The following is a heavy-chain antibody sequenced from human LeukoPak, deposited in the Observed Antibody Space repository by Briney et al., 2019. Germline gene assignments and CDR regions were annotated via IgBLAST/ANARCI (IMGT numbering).Heavy chain of an antibody. J-gene: IGHJ6*03. Sequence: ASVKVSCKASGYTFTGYYMHWVRQAPGQGLEWMGWINPNSGGTNYAQKFQGRVTMTRDTSISTAYMELSRLRSDDTAVYYCARAPGATDYYYMDVWAKGPRSPSP. V-gene: IGHV1-2*02. D-gene: IGHD5-12*01. CDR3: ARAPGATDYYYMDV. CDR1: GYTFTGYY. CDR2: INPNSGGT.